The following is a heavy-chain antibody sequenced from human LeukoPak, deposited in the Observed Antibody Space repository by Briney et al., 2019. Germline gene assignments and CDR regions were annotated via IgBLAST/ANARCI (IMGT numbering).Heavy chain of an antibody. CDR3: ARGGTMVRGLQGVDI. D-gene: IGHD3-10*01. Sequence: SETLSLTCTVSGGSISSGDYYWSWIRQPPGKGLEWIGYIYYSGSTYYSPSLKSRVTISVDTSKNQFSLKLSSVTAADTAVYYCARGGTMVRGLQGVDIWGQGTMVTVSS. CDR2: IYYSGST. V-gene: IGHV4-30-4*08. CDR1: GGSISSGDYY. J-gene: IGHJ3*02.